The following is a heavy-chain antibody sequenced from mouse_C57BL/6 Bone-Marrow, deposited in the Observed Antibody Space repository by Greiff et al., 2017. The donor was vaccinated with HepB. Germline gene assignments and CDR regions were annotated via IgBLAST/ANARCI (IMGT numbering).Heavy chain of an antibody. CDR3: ARQGLLWYFDV. CDR2: ISNGGGST. V-gene: IGHV5-12*01. D-gene: IGHD2-10*01. CDR1: GFTFSDYY. J-gene: IGHJ1*03. Sequence: DVQLVESGGGLVQPGGSLKLSCAASGFTFSDYYMYWVRQTPEKRLEWVAYISNGGGSTYYPDTVKGRFTISRDNAKNTLYLQMSRLKSEDTAMYYCARQGLLWYFDVWGTGTTVTVSS.